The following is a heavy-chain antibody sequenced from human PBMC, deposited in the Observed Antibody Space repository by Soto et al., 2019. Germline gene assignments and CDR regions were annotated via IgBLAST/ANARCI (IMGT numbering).Heavy chain of an antibody. D-gene: IGHD3-10*01. J-gene: IGHJ4*02. V-gene: IGHV1-2*02. Sequence: GASVKVSCKVSGYPFTTYYIHWVRQAPGQGLEWMGWIDPRSGGTVYEQKFQGRVTMTRDTSISTVHMDLSGLTSDDTALYYCATDDYGIFPYWGQGSLVTVSS. CDR3: ATDDYGIFPY. CDR2: IDPRSGGT. CDR1: GYPFTTYY.